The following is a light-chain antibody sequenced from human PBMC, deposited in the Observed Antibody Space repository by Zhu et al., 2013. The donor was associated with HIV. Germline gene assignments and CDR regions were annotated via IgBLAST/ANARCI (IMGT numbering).Light chain of an antibody. CDR3: QQYNQWPPYT. CDR2: WAS. V-gene: IGKV4-1*01. J-gene: IGKJ2*01. Sequence: DIVMTQSPDSLAVSLGERATINCKSSQSVLYSSNNKNYLAWYQQKPGQPPKLLIYWASTRESGVPDRFSGSGSGTDFTLIINSLRPEDSAVYYCQQYNQWPPYTFGQGTKLHLK. CDR1: QSVLYSSNNKNY.